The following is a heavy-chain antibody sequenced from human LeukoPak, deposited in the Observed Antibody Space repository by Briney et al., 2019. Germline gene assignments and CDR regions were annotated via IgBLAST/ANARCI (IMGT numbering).Heavy chain of an antibody. D-gene: IGHD1-26*01. CDR2: ISLRGRT. CDR3: SRESGPFSPFGF. V-gene: IGHV4-4*02. CDR1: GGSISGTNW. J-gene: IGHJ4*02. Sequence: WETLSLTCGVSGGSISGTNWWSWVRQPPGQGLEWIGEISLRGRTTYNPSLRSRLTMSLDESKNQVSLNLTSVTAADTAVYYCSRESGPFSPFGFWGQGTLVS.